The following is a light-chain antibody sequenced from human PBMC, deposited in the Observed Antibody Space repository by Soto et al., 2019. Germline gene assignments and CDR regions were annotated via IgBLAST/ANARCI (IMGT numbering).Light chain of an antibody. CDR3: LQASTFPRT. V-gene: IGKV1-5*03. CDR1: QSISSW. Sequence: DIQMTQSPSTLSASVGDRVTITFRASQSISSWLAWYQQKPGKAPKLLIYKASTLKSGVPSRFSGSGSGTEFTLTISSLQPDDFATYYCLQASTFPRTFGQGTKV. J-gene: IGKJ1*01. CDR2: KAS.